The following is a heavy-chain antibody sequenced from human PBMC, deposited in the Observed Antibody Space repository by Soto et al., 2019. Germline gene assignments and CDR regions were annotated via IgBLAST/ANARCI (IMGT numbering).Heavy chain of an antibody. CDR3: ARGGVGITGIFDF. D-gene: IGHD3-16*01. Sequence: VQVLESGGGLVQPGGSLRLSCSVSGFAFDGFTMSWVRQAPGKGLEWVSSISGSATRTYYGDSVKGRFTISRDNSKSTLYLPMNSLRVEDTADYYGARGGVGITGIFDFWGQGTLVAVSS. CDR1: GFAFDGFT. V-gene: IGHV3-23*01. CDR2: ISGSATRT. J-gene: IGHJ4*02.